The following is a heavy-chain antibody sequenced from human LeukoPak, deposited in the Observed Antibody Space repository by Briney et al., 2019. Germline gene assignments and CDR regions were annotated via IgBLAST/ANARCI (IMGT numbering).Heavy chain of an antibody. Sequence: SQTLSLTXTVSGGSISSGDYYWSWIRQPPGKGLEWIGYIYYSGSNYYNPSLKSRVTISVDTSKNQFSLKLSSVTAADTAVYYCARAGNYDILTGYSLFAFDIWGQGTMVTVSS. V-gene: IGHV4-30-4*08. CDR1: GGSISSGDYY. CDR3: ARAGNYDILTGYSLFAFDI. J-gene: IGHJ3*02. CDR2: IYYSGSN. D-gene: IGHD3-9*01.